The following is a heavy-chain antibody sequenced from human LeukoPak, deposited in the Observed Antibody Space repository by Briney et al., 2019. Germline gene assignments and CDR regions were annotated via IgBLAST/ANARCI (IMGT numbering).Heavy chain of an antibody. Sequence: PSETLSLTCTVSGGSISSSSYYSGWLRQHPGKGLEWIGSIYYSGSTYYNSSLKSRVTISVDTSKNQFSLKLSSVTAADTAVYYCASLRERSYYTRGFDYWGQGSLVTVSS. J-gene: IGHJ4*02. CDR2: IYYSGST. V-gene: IGHV4-39*01. CDR3: ASLRERSYYTRGFDY. D-gene: IGHD5-18*01. CDR1: GGSISSSSYY.